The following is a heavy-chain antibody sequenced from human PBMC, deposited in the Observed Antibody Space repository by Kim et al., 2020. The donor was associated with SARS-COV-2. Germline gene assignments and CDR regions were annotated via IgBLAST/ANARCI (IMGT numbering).Heavy chain of an antibody. J-gene: IGHJ4*02. Sequence: GGSLRLSCAASGFTFSSYAMSWVRQAPGKGLEWVSAISGSGGSTYYADSVKGRFTISRDNSKNTLYLQMNSLRAEDTAVYYCAREIVGYYDSSGYSGYWGQGTLVTVSS. CDR1: GFTFSSYA. CDR3: AREIVGYYDSSGYSGY. CDR2: ISGSGGST. D-gene: IGHD3-22*01. V-gene: IGHV3-23*01.